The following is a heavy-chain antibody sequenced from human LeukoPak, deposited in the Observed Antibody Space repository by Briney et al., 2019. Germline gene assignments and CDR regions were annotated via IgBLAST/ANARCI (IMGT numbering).Heavy chain of an antibody. CDR3: ARSQGSLPTKNWFDP. D-gene: IGHD2-15*01. CDR1: GFTFSTYD. CDR2: IGTSGDT. J-gene: IGHJ5*02. Sequence: PGGSLRLSCAASGFTFSTYDMHWVRHPPGKGLEWVSAIGTSGDTYYAGSVRGRFTVSRDDAKNSLYLQMNSLTAGDTAVYYCARSQGSLPTKNWFDPWGQGTLVTVSS. V-gene: IGHV3-13*04.